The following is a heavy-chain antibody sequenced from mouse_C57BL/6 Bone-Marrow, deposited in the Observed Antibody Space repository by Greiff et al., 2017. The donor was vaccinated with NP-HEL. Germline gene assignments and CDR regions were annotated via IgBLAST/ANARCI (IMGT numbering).Heavy chain of an antibody. CDR2: IHPNSGST. D-gene: IGHD2-14*01. CDR3: ARGYRKTAY. J-gene: IGHJ3*01. Sequence: QVQLQQPGAELVKPGASVKLSCKASGYTFTRYWMHWVKQRPGQGLEWIGMIHPNSGSTNYNEKFKRKATLTVDKSSSTAYRQLSSLTSEDSAGYYCARGYRKTAYGGQGTLFTGSA. V-gene: IGHV1-64*01. CDR1: GYTFTRYW.